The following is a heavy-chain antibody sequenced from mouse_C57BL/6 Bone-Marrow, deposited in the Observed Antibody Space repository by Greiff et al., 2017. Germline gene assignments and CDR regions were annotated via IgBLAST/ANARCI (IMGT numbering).Heavy chain of an antibody. J-gene: IGHJ1*03. Sequence: VQLQQPGAELVKPGASVKMSCKASGYTFTSYWITWVKQRPGQGLEWIGWIYPRDGSTKYNEKFKGKATLTVDKSSSTAYMQLSSLTSEDSAVYYCARWGYHWYFDVWGTGTTVTVSS. CDR3: ARWGYHWYFDV. CDR1: GYTFTSYW. CDR2: IYPRDGST. D-gene: IGHD2-2*01. V-gene: IGHV1-55*01.